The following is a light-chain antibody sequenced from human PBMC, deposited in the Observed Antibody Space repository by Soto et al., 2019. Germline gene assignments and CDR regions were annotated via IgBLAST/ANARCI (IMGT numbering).Light chain of an antibody. CDR3: QQRSNWRT. J-gene: IGKJ5*01. V-gene: IGKV1-27*01. CDR2: GAS. CDR1: QDISYY. Sequence: DIQMTQSPSSLSASVGDRVTITCRANQDISYYLAWYQQKQGKVPKLLIYGASTLQSGVPSRFSGSGSGTDFTLTISSLEPEDFAVYYCQQRSNWRTFGQGTRLEIK.